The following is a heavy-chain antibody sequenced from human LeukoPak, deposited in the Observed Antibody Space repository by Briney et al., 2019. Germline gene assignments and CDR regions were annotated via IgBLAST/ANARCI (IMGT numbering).Heavy chain of an antibody. J-gene: IGHJ3*02. V-gene: IGHV4-61*02. CDR1: GGSISSGSYY. CDR2: IYTSGST. CDR3: ARDIDSSSWYGDAFDI. D-gene: IGHD6-13*01. Sequence: SETLSLTCTVSGGSISSGSYYWSCIRQPAGKGLECIGRIYTSGSTNYNPSLKSRVTISVDTSKNQFSLKLSSVTAADTAVYYCARDIDSSSWYGDAFDIWGQGTMVTVSS.